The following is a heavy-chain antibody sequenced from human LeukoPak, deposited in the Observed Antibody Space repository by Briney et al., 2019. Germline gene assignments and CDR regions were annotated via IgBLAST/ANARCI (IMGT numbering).Heavy chain of an antibody. V-gene: IGHV5-51*01. CDR3: ARLSGDGYNSLDS. Sequence: GESLKISCKGSGYSFTTYWIGWVRQMPGKGLEWMGIIYPGDSETRYSPSFEGQVTISADKSITTAHLQWSSLKASDTAMYYCARLSGDGYNSLDSWGQGTLVTVSS. CDR2: IYPGDSET. D-gene: IGHD5-24*01. J-gene: IGHJ4*02. CDR1: GYSFTTYW.